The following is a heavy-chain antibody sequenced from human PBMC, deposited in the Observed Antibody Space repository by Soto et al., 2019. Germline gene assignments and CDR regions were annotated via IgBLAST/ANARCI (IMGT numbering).Heavy chain of an antibody. Sequence: QDQLVQSGAEVKKPGSSVKVSCKAFGGPFSSHTFSWVRQAPGQGLEWMGRIIPALGTTTYAQKFQGSVTITADESVTTANMELNSLRTADTAVYYCARPDFGDYWYFDPWGRGTLVTVSS. V-gene: IGHV1-69*08. CDR1: GGPFSSHT. CDR2: IIPALGTT. CDR3: ARPDFGDYWYFDP. D-gene: IGHD4-17*01. J-gene: IGHJ2*01.